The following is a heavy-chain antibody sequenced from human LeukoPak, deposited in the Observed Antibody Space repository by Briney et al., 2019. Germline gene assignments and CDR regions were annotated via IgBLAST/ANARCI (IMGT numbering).Heavy chain of an antibody. CDR1: GFTFSSYW. J-gene: IGHJ4*02. CDR2: IKQDGSEK. CDR3: ARDWDYGDYGPYFDY. V-gene: IGHV3-7*01. D-gene: IGHD4-17*01. Sequence: GGSLRLSCAASGFTFSSYWMSWVRQAPGKGLEWVANIKQDGSEKYYVDSVKGRFTISRDNAKNSLYLQMNSLRAEDTAVYYCARDWDYGDYGPYFDYWGQGTLVTVSS.